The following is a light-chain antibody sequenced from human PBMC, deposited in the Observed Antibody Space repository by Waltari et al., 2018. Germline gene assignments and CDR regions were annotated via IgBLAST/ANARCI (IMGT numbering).Light chain of an antibody. CDR3: QQYNSPPWT. V-gene: IGKV1-5*03. J-gene: IGKJ1*01. CDR1: QSIGRW. Sequence: DLQMTQSPSTLSASVGDRVNITCRASQSIGRWLAWYQHKPGTAPKLLIYRTSSLESGVPSRFSGSGSGTDFTLTISSLQPDDFATYYCQQYNSPPWTFSQGTKVEIK. CDR2: RTS.